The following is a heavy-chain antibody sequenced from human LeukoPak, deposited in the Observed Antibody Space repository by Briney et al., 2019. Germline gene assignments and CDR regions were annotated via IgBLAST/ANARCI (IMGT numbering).Heavy chain of an antibody. D-gene: IGHD2-8*01. J-gene: IGHJ5*02. CDR2: IYRGETI. CDR3: AKNANGLGDVNWFDP. CDR1: GGSINNDY. V-gene: IGHV4-59*01. Sequence: SETLSLTCAVSGGSINNDYWNWIRQPPGQGLEWIGFIYRGETINYNPSLKGRVAISVDTSKNQFSLRLTSVTAADTAVYYCAKNANGLGDVNWFDPWGQGTLVTVSS.